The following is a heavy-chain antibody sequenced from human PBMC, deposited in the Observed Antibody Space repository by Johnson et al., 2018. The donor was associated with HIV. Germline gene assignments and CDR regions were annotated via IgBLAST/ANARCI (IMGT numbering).Heavy chain of an antibody. Sequence: VQLVESGGGVVQPGGSLRVSCAASGFTFSNAWMSWVRQAPGKGLEWVGRVKSKTDGGTIGYAAAVKGRYIISRDDSKNTLYLQMNGLKTEDTAVYYCTTMSALWFGDLHVFGDGFDIWGQGTMVTVSS. J-gene: IGHJ3*02. V-gene: IGHV3-15*01. D-gene: IGHD3-10*01. CDR3: TTMSALWFGDLHVFGDGFDI. CDR2: VKSKTDGGTI. CDR1: GFTFSNAW.